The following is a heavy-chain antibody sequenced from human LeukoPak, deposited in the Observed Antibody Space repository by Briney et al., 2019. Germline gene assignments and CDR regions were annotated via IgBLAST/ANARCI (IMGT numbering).Heavy chain of an antibody. CDR3: ARTHYYYYYMDV. V-gene: IGHV3-7*01. CDR1: GCTFSSLW. Sequence: PGGSLRLSCAASGCTFSSLWMSWVRQAPGKGLEWVANIKQDGSEKYYVDSVKGRFTNSRDNAKNSLYLQMNSLRAEDTAVYYCARTHYYYYYMDVLGKGTTVTVSS. CDR2: IKQDGSEK. J-gene: IGHJ6*03.